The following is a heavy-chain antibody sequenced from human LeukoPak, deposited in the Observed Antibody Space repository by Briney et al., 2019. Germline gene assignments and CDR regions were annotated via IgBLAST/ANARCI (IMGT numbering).Heavy chain of an antibody. Sequence: GASVKVSCKASGYTFTGYYMHWVRQAPGQGLEWMGWINPNSGGTNYAQKFLGGVTLTWDTSISTAYMELSRLTSDDTAVYYCATSAGDYRAGHYYYMGVWGKGTSVTVSS. D-gene: IGHD4-11*01. CDR2: INPNSGGT. J-gene: IGHJ6*03. CDR3: ATSAGDYRAGHYYYMGV. V-gene: IGHV1-2*02. CDR1: GYTFTGYY.